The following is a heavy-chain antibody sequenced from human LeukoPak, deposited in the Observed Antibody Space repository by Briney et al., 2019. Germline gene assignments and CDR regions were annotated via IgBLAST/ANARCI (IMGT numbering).Heavy chain of an antibody. CDR2: IKQDGSEK. Sequence: GGSLRLSCAASGFTFSNYNIHWVRQAPGKGLEWVASIKQDGSEKYCVDSAKGRFTISRDNANNSLYLQMNSLRADDTAVYYCARDIGLRKAAPPGWFDPWGQGALVTVSS. CDR3: ARDIGLRKAAPPGWFDP. D-gene: IGHD6-6*01. J-gene: IGHJ5*02. CDR1: GFTFSNYN. V-gene: IGHV3-7*01.